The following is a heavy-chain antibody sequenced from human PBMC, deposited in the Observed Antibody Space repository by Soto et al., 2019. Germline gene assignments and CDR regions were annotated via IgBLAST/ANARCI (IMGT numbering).Heavy chain of an antibody. Sequence: QVQLVQSGSEVKKPGASVKVSCKASGYTFTNYGMSWVRQAPGQRLEWMGWISAYNGNTNHAQNFQGRVTMTTDTSTNTAYMELRSLRSDDTAVYYCARCYCSVGSCYSCWHFDLWGRGALVTVSS. V-gene: IGHV1-18*01. CDR1: GYTFTNYG. CDR2: ISAYNGNT. J-gene: IGHJ2*01. CDR3: ARCYCSVGSCYSCWHFDL. D-gene: IGHD2-15*01.